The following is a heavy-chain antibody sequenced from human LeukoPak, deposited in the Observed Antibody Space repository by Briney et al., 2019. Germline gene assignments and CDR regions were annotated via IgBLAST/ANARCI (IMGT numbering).Heavy chain of an antibody. Sequence: GASVKVSSKASGYTFTIYGISWVRQAPGQGLEGMGWISAYNGNTNYSQKLQGRVTMTTDTSTSTAYMELRSLRSDDTGVYYCARERGDYVWGSYRFYVDYSGQGALVTVSS. V-gene: IGHV1-18*01. CDR1: GYTFTIYG. CDR2: ISAYNGNT. CDR3: ARERGDYVWGSYRFYVDY. J-gene: IGHJ4*02. D-gene: IGHD3-16*02.